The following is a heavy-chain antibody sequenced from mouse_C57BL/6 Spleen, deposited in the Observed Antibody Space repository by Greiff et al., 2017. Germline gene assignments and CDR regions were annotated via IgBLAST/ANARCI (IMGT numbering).Heavy chain of an antibody. J-gene: IGHJ3*01. CDR3: ATQLLRFAC. Sequence: VQLQQSGADLAKPGASVKLSCKASGFTFTSYWMHWVQQRPGQGLEWIGYINPSSGSTKYNQTFKDKDTLTEDKSSSTAYMQLSSLTYEDSAVYYCATQLLRFACRGQGTLVTGSA. CDR2: INPSSGST. D-gene: IGHD1-1*01. V-gene: IGHV1-7*01. CDR1: GFTFTSYW.